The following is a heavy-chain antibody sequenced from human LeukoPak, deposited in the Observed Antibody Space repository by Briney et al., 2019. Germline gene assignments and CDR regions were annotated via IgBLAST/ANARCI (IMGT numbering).Heavy chain of an antibody. D-gene: IGHD3-16*02. CDR3: MKDARCYHRSIDH. J-gene: IGHJ4*02. CDR1: ILTFTHFA. Sequence: GGSLRLSCAASILTFTHFATHWARQAPGKGLEWVSGIGGGGTNTDYADSVKGRFTISRDNSKNTLTLQISSRIADDETVYCCMKDARCYHRSIDHWGQGILVTVSS. V-gene: IGHV3-23*01. CDR2: IGGGGTNT.